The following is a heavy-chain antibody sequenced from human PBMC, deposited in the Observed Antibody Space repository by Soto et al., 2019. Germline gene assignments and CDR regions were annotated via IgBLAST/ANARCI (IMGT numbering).Heavy chain of an antibody. Sequence: QVQLQESGPGLVKPSETLSLTCTVSGASISGFYWSWIRKSAGKGLEWIGRIYATGTTDYNPSLKSRVMMSVGTSKKQFSLKLRSVTAADTAVYYCVRDGTKTLRDGFDPWGQGISVTVAS. CDR3: VRDGTKTLRDGFDP. J-gene: IGHJ5*02. D-gene: IGHD1-1*01. CDR2: IYATGTT. V-gene: IGHV4-4*07. CDR1: GASISGFY.